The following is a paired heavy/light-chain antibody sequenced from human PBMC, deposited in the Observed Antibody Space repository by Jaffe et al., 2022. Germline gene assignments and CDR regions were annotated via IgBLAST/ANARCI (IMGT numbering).Light chain of an antibody. CDR1: QTIGDN. J-gene: IGKJ2*01. Sequence: EIVMTQSPAALSVSPGGRATVSCRASQTIGDNLAWYQQKPGQAPRLLIYTASKRATDIPTRFSGSRSGTEFTLTISSVQSEDFAIYYCQQYNSWPSMNTFGQGTKLEIK. V-gene: IGKV3-15*01. CDR2: TAS. CDR3: QQYNSWPSMNT.
Heavy chain of an antibody. CDR2: IQQDGSHR. CDR3: ARESSVAAPYYFDL. CDR1: GFTSSLYF. J-gene: IGHJ4*02. D-gene: IGHD6-25*01. V-gene: IGHV3-7*01. Sequence: EVQLVESGGALVQPGGSLRLSCAASGFTSSLYFMSWVRQAPGKGLEWVANIQQDGSHRYYLDSVKGRFTISRDNAKNSLYLQMDSLRVEDTALYYCARESSVAAPYYFDLWGLGTLVTVSS.